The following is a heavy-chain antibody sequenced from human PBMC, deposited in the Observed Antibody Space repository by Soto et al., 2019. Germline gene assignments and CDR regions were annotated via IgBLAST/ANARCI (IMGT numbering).Heavy chain of an antibody. V-gene: IGHV1-8*01. CDR3: AITHLRFGEHHY. D-gene: IGHD3-10*01. Sequence: QVQLVQSGAEVKKPGASVKVSCKASGYTFTSYDINWVRQATGQGLEWMGWMNPNSGNTGYAQKFQGRVTMTRNTSISTAYRVLSSLRSEDTAVYYCAITHLRFGEHHYWGQGTLVTVSS. CDR1: GYTFTSYD. J-gene: IGHJ4*02. CDR2: MNPNSGNT.